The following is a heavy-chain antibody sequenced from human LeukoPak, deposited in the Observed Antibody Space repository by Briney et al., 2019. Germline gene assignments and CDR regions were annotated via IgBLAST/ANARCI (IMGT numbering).Heavy chain of an antibody. V-gene: IGHV4-59*01. J-gene: IGHJ4*02. CDR2: IYRSGST. D-gene: IGHD6-25*01. CDR1: GGSISSYY. CDR3: ARDLAGFDY. Sequence: SETLSLTCTVSGGSISSYYWNWIRQPPGKGLEWIGYIYRSGSTNYNPSLKSRVTISLDTSKNQFSLKLTSVTAADTAVYHCARDLAGFDYWGQGTLVTVSS.